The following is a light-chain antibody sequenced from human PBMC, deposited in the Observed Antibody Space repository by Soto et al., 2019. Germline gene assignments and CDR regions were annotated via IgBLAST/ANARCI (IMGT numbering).Light chain of an antibody. CDR1: QSVSSN. CDR3: QQYNNWPYT. CDR2: GAS. Sequence: EIVMTQSPATLSVSPGERATLSCRASQSVSSNLAWYQQKPGQALRLLIYGASTRATGIPARFSGSGSGTEFTLTISSLQSGDFAVYYCQQYNNWPYTFGQGTKLEIK. J-gene: IGKJ2*01. V-gene: IGKV3-15*01.